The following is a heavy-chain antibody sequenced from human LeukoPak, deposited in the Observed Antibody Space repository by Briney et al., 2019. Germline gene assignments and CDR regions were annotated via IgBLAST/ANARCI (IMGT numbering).Heavy chain of an antibody. V-gene: IGHV4-4*07. CDR3: ARTKRTYSGYDSPRAVKSFDI. CDR1: GGSISSYY. Sequence: SETLSLTCTVSGGSISSYYWTWIRQPAGKGLEWIGRLHTSGSTNYDPSLKSRLTMSVDTSKNQFSLKLSSVTAADTAVYYCARTKRTYSGYDSPRAVKSFDIWGQGTMVTVSS. D-gene: IGHD5-12*01. CDR2: LHTSGST. J-gene: IGHJ3*02.